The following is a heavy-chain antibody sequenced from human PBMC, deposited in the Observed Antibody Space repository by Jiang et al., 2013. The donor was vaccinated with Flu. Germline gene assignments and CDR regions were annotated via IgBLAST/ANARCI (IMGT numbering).Heavy chain of an antibody. D-gene: IGHD2-21*02. V-gene: IGHV4-59*01. CDR3: AREVVVTAGNWFDP. CDR1: GGSISSYY. Sequence: TVSGGSISSYYWSWIRQPPGKGLEWIGYIYYSGSTNYNPSLKSRVTISVDTSKNQFSLKLSSVTAADTAVYYCAREVVVTAGNWFDPWGQGTLVTVSS. J-gene: IGHJ5*02. CDR2: IYYSGST.